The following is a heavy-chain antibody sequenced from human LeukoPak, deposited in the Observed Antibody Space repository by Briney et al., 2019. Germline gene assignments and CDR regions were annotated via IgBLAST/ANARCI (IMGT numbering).Heavy chain of an antibody. CDR3: AKGSYYYDSSGYYYGY. CDR1: GFTFNNYT. CDR2: ISGSGGST. Sequence: GGSLRLSCAASGFTFNNYTMSWVRQAPGKGLEWVSTISGSGGSTYYADSVKGRFTISRDNSKNTLYLQMNSLRAEDTAVYYCAKGSYYYDSSGYYYGYWGQGTLVTVSS. D-gene: IGHD3-22*01. J-gene: IGHJ4*02. V-gene: IGHV3-23*01.